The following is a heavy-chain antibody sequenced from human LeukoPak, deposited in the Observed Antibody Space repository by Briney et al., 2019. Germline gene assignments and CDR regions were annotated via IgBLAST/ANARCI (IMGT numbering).Heavy chain of an antibody. Sequence: PGGSLRLSCAASGFTFSSHWMNWVRQAPGKGLVWVSRINSDGSRTNYAYSVKGRFTISRDNAKSTLYLQMDSLRVEDTAVYYCAGVYYFDSWGQGTLVTVSS. CDR2: INSDGSRT. J-gene: IGHJ4*02. V-gene: IGHV3-74*01. CDR3: AGVYYFDS. CDR1: GFTFSSHW.